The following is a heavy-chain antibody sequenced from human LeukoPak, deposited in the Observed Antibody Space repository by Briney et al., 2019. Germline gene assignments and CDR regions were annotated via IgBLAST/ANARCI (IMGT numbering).Heavy chain of an antibody. Sequence: ASVKVSSKASVYTFTGYYMHWVRQAPRQGLEWMGWINPNSVGTNYAQKFQGRVTMTKDTSISTAYMELSRLRSDDTAVYYCQLGYCSSTSCSTDAFDIWGQGTMVTVSS. CDR2: INPNSVGT. V-gene: IGHV1-2*02. CDR3: QLGYCSSTSCSTDAFDI. J-gene: IGHJ3*02. CDR1: VYTFTGYY. D-gene: IGHD2-2*01.